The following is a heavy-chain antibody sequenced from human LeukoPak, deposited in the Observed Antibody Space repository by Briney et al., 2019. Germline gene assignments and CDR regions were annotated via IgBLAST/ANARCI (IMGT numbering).Heavy chain of an antibody. J-gene: IGHJ4*02. D-gene: IGHD5-24*01. CDR1: GFSFSSYW. CDR2: IHQDGSEK. Sequence: PGGSLRLSCAASGFSFSSYWMSWVRRAPGKGLEWGANIHQDGSEKYYVDSVKGRFTISRDNAKNSLHLQMNSLRAEDTAVYYCARRDGYNTFYFEYWGQGTLVTVSS. V-gene: IGHV3-7*01. CDR3: ARRDGYNTFYFEY.